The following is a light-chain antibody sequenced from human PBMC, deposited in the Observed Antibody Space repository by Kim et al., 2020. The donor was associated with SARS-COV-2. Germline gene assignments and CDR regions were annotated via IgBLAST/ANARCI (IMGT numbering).Light chain of an antibody. Sequence: ASVGDRVTITCRASQDIGNHLVWFQQKPVKAPKSLIYAASSLQSGVPSRFSGSRFGTDFTLTISSLQPEDLGTYYCQHYNGYPWTFGQGTKVDIK. J-gene: IGKJ1*01. V-gene: IGKV1-16*01. CDR1: QDIGNH. CDR2: AAS. CDR3: QHYNGYPWT.